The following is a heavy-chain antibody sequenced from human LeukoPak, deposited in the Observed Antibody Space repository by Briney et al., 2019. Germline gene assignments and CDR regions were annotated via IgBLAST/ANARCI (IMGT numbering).Heavy chain of an antibody. CDR3: AKDSGGTYFYYYYYMDV. J-gene: IGHJ6*03. Sequence: GGSLRLSCAASGFTFSRYSMSWVRQAPGKGLEWVSAISGSGTTIYYADSVKGRFTISRDNSKNTLYLQINSLRAEDTAVYYCAKDSGGTYFYYYYYMDVGGKGTTVTVSS. CDR2: ISGSGTTI. D-gene: IGHD1-26*01. V-gene: IGHV3-23*01. CDR1: GFTFSRYS.